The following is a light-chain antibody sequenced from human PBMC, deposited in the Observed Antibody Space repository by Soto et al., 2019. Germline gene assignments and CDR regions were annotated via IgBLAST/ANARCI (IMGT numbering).Light chain of an antibody. CDR2: GPS. J-gene: IGKJ1*01. CDR1: FRTSY. CDR3: QQYGSSPWT. Sequence: EIVLTQSPGTLSLSPGERATLSCRASFRTSYLAWYQQKPGQAPRLLIYGPSTRATGIPDRFSGSGSGTDFTLTISGLEPEDVAVYYCQQYGSSPWTFGQGTKVEIK. V-gene: IGKV3-20*01.